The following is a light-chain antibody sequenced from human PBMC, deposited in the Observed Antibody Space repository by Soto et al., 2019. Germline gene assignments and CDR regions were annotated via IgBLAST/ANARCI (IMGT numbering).Light chain of an antibody. CDR1: QSITNY. CDR2: AAS. CDR3: LQDYDYPRT. Sequence: IQTTQSPSSLSASVGDTVTITCRASQSITNYLTWFQQKPGKAPSLLIFAASRLQSGVPSRFSGRGSGTDFTLTLSSLQPEDFATYYCLQDYDYPRTFGQGTKVHIK. V-gene: IGKV1-6*01. J-gene: IGKJ1*01.